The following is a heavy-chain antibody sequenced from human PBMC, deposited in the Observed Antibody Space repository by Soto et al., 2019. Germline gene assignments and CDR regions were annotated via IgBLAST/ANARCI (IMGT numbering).Heavy chain of an antibody. J-gene: IGHJ3*02. CDR1: GFTFSTYP. V-gene: IGHV3-23*04. CDR2: ISATGSNT. D-gene: IGHD1-26*01. Sequence: EVHLVESGGGLVHPGGSLRLSCADSGFTFSTYPMTRIRQAPGKGLEWVSTISATGSNTSSADTAKGRFPISRDNSKNKLYLQMNGLRIEDTAIYYWAHYRFAGSTPGGAFEIWGQRTMVSVSS. CDR3: AHYRFAGSTPGGAFEI.